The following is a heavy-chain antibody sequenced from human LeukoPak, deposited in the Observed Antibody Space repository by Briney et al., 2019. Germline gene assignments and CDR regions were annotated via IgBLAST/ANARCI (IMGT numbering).Heavy chain of an antibody. CDR1: GGSISSNSYY. D-gene: IGHD3-10*02. V-gene: IGHV4-39*07. J-gene: IGHJ6*03. CDR2: IYYSGST. Sequence: SETLSLTCAVSGGSISSNSYYWGWIRQPPGKGLEWIGSIYYSGSTYYNPSLKSRVTISVDTSKNQFSLKLSSVTAADTAVYYCARSPVRGHMDVWGKGTTVTISS. CDR3: ARSPVRGHMDV.